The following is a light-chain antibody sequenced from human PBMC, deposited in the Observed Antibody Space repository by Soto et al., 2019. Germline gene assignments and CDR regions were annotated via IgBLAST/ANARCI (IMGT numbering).Light chain of an antibody. CDR2: DAS. J-gene: IGKJ2*01. V-gene: IGKV3D-20*01. CDR3: HHYDASHPYT. CDR1: QSVSSY. Sequence: EILLTQYPATLSLSPGERATLSCGASQSVSSYLAWYQQKPGQAPRLLIYDASSRATGIPDRFSGSGSGTDFTLTISRLETEDSAVYYCHHYDASHPYTFGQGTKVDI.